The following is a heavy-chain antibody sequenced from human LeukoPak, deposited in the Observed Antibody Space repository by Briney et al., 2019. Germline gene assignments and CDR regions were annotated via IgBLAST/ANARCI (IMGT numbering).Heavy chain of an antibody. V-gene: IGHV4-30-2*01. Sequence: PSQTLSLTCAVSGGSISSGGYSWSWIRQPPGKGLEWIGYIYHSGSTYYNPSLKSRVTISVDRSKNQFSLKLSSVTAADTAVYYCARDWNGVDVWGQGTTVTVSS. CDR3: ARDWNGVDV. D-gene: IGHD3-3*01. CDR2: IYHSGST. CDR1: GGSISSGGYS. J-gene: IGHJ6*02.